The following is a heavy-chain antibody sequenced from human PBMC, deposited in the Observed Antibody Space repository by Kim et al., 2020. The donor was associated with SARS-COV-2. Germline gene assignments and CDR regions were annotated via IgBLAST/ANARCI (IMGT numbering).Heavy chain of an antibody. Sequence: ASVKVSCKVSGYTLTELSMHWVRQAPGKGLEWMGGFDPEDGETIYAQKFQGRVTMIEDTSTDTVYMELSSLRSEDTAVYYCATLDSSGYYKEYYFDYWGQGTLVTVSS. J-gene: IGHJ4*02. CDR2: FDPEDGET. CDR3: ATLDSSGYYKEYYFDY. CDR1: GYTLTELS. D-gene: IGHD3-22*01. V-gene: IGHV1-24*01.